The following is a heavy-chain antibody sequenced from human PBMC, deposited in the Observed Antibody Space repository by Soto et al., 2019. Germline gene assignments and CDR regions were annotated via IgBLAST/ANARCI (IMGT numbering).Heavy chain of an antibody. D-gene: IGHD2-15*01. CDR2: IYPGDSDT. V-gene: IGHV5-51*01. CDR1: GYSFTSYW. J-gene: IGHJ6*02. Sequence: GESLKISCKGSGYSFTSYWIGWVRQMPGKGLEWMGIIYPGDSDTRYSPSFQGQVTISADKSISTAYLQWSSLKASDTAMYYCARQRRVCSGGSCYTLRDEPPGRYHCCINFCDRGTTIVVAS. CDR3: ARQRRVCSGGSCYTLRDEPPGRYHCCINF.